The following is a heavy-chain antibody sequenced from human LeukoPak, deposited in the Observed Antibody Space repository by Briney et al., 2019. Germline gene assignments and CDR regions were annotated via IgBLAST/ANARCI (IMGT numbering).Heavy chain of an antibody. D-gene: IGHD3-10*01. J-gene: IGHJ4*02. V-gene: IGHV4-61*02. Sequence: SETLSLTCTVSGGSISSGSYYWSWIRQPAGKGLEWIGRIYTSGSTNYNPSLKSRVTISVDTSKNQLSLKLSSVTAADTAVYYCTGNYYGSGSYADFDYWGQGTLVTVSS. CDR3: TGNYYGSGSYADFDY. CDR1: GGSISSGSYY. CDR2: IYTSGST.